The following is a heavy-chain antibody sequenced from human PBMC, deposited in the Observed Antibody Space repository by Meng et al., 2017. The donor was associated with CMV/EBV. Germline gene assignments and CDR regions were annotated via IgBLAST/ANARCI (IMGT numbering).Heavy chain of an antibody. CDR2: IKSKTDGGTT. CDR1: GFTFSNAW. V-gene: IGHV3-15*01. Sequence: SCAASGFTFSNAWISWVRQAPGKGLEWVGRIKSKTDGGTTDYAAPVKGRFTISRDDSKNTLYLQMNSLKTEDTAVYYCARDRGWEDYSTFCFSNWGQGTLVTVSS. D-gene: IGHD2/OR15-2a*01. CDR3: ARDRGWEDYSTFCFSN. J-gene: IGHJ4*02.